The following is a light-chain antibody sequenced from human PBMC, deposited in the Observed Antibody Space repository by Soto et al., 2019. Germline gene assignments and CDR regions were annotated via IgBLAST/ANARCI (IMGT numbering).Light chain of an antibody. CDR1: QDISTS. V-gene: IGKV1-39*01. CDR2: AAS. CDR3: HQSFTILPT. J-gene: IGKJ4*01. Sequence: DIQMTQSPSSLSASLGDRVTITCRASQDISTSLSWLQQKPGRAPKVVISAASTLQGDVPSRFSGSGSGTDFTLTITGLQHEDFVTYYCHQSFTILPTFGGGTRLEI.